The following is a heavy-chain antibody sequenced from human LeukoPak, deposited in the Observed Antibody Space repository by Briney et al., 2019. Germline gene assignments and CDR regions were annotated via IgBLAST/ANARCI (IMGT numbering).Heavy chain of an antibody. CDR3: VKARAYYDSSGYPHFDY. Sequence: GRSLRLSCAASGFTFDDYAMHWVRQAPGKGLEWVSGISWNSGSIGYADSVKGRFTISRDNAKNSLYLQMNSLRAEDTALYYCVKARAYYDSSGYPHFDYWGQGTLVTVSS. V-gene: IGHV3-9*01. J-gene: IGHJ4*02. CDR2: ISWNSGSI. CDR1: GFTFDDYA. D-gene: IGHD3-22*01.